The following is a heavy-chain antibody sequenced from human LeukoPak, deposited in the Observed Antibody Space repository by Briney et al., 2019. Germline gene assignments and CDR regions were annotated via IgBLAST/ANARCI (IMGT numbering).Heavy chain of an antibody. CDR3: ARYCSGGSCYGLDY. D-gene: IGHD2-15*01. Sequence: ASVKVSCKASGYIFTSYYMHWVRQAPGQGLEWMGIINPSGGGTSYAQEFQGRVTMTRDTSTNTVYMELSSLRSEDTAVYYCARYCSGGSCYGLDYWGQGTLVTVSS. J-gene: IGHJ4*02. V-gene: IGHV1-46*01. CDR2: INPSGGGT. CDR1: GYIFTSYY.